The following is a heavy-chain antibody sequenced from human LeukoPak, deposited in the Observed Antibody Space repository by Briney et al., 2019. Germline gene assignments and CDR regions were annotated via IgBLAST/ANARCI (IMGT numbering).Heavy chain of an antibody. CDR2: ISSSSSTI. CDR1: GFTFSSYS. Sequence: PGGSLRLSCAASGFTFSSYSMNWVRQAPGKGLEWVSYISSSSSTIYYADSVKGRFTISRDNAKNSLYLQMNSLGDEDTAVYYCARDLRGVGANWFDPWGQGTWSPSPQ. J-gene: IGHJ5*02. CDR3: ARDLRGVGANWFDP. V-gene: IGHV3-48*02. D-gene: IGHD1-26*01.